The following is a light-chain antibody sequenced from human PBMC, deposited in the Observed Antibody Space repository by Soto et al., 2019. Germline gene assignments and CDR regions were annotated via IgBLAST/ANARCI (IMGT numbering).Light chain of an antibody. V-gene: IGKV1-5*03. CDR1: QSISSR. J-gene: IGKJ4*01. Sequence: DIQMTQSPSTLSASIGDRVTITCRASQSISSRLAWYQQKPGKAPKLLIHEASSLESGVPSRFSGSGSETEFNLTISSLQPDDFATDYCQQYNSYPLTFGGGTKVEIK. CDR3: QQYNSYPLT. CDR2: EAS.